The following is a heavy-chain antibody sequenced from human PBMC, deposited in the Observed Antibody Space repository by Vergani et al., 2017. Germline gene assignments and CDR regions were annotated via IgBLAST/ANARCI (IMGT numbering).Heavy chain of an antibody. D-gene: IGHD3-22*01. CDR3: AKVISYYYDSSGPYGMDV. V-gene: IGHV3-23*01. J-gene: IGHJ6*02. CDR1: GFTFSSYA. Sequence: EVQLLESGGGLVQPGGSLRLSCAASGFTFSSYAMSWVRQAPGKGLEWVSGISGSGGNTYYADSVKGRFTISRDNSKNTLYLQMNSLRAEDTAVYYCAKVISYYYDSSGPYGMDVWGQGP. CDR2: ISGSGGNT.